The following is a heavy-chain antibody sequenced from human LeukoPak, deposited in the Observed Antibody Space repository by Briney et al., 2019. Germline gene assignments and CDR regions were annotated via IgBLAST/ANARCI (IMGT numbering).Heavy chain of an antibody. CDR3: ARGTSSSSSDLDY. J-gene: IGHJ4*02. CDR1: GYTFTGNY. V-gene: IGHV1-2*02. D-gene: IGHD6-6*01. CDR2: INPNSGGT. Sequence: ASVKVSCKASGYTFTGNYMHWVRQAPGQGLEWMGWINPNSGGTNYAQKFQGRVTITRNTSISTAYMELSSLRSEDTAVYYCARGTSSSSSDLDYWGQGTLVTVSS.